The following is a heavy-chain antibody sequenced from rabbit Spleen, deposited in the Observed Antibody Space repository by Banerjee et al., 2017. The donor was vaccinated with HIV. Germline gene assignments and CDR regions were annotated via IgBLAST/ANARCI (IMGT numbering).Heavy chain of an antibody. D-gene: IGHD4-1*01. Sequence: QEQLVESGGGLVQPEGSLTLTCTASGFSFSSNYYMCWVRQAPGKGLEWIACINTGSSGSTNYASWAKGRFTISKTSSTTVTLQMTSLTAADTATYFCARETSGGWGVVLYYFRLWGPGTLVTVS. CDR3: ARETSGGWGVVLYYFRL. CDR2: INTGSSGST. V-gene: IGHV1S45*01. CDR1: GFSFSSNYY. J-gene: IGHJ4*01.